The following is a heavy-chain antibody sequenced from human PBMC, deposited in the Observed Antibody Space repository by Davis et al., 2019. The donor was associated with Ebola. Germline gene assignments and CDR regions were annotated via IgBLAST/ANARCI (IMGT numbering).Heavy chain of an antibody. CDR2: INTNTGNP. V-gene: IGHV7-4-1*02. D-gene: IGHD3-10*01. CDR3: ARDRGNFDY. Sequence: AASVQVSCKASAYTFTNYAMNWVRQAPGQGLEWMGWINTNTGNPTYAQGFTGRFVFSLDTSVSTAYLQISSLKAEDTAIYYCARDRGNFDYWGQGTLVTVSS. CDR1: AYTFTNYA. J-gene: IGHJ4*02.